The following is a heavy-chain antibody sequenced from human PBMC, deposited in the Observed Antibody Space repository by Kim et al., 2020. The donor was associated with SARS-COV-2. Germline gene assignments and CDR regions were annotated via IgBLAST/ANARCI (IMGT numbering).Heavy chain of an antibody. D-gene: IGHD3-22*01. CDR3: ARDKGPRDITMNAFDI. V-gene: IGHV1-3*01. Sequence: KFQSRVTITRDPSASPAYMELSSLRSEDTAVYYCARDKGPRDITMNAFDIWGQGTMVTVSS. J-gene: IGHJ3*02.